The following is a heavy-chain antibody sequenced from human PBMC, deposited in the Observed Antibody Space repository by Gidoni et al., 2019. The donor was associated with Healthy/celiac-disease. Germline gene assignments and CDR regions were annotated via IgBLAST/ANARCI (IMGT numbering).Heavy chain of an antibody. CDR2: IEIKAYCGKT. CDR3: MKTAAYYYYGMDF. CDR1: GCTSGDYA. Sequence: EVQLVESGVGLVPPGRHLRISCTASGCTSGDYAMSWFRQAPGKGPGWGGFIEIKAYCGKTEDAASVKGRFTISRDDTKSIAYLQMNSRRTEDTAVYYCMKTAAYYYYGMDFWGQGTTVTVSS. J-gene: IGHJ6*01. D-gene: IGHD6-13*01. V-gene: IGHV3-49*03.